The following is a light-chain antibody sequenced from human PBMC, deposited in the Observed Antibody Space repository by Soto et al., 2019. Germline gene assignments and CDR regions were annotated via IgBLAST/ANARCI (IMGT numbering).Light chain of an antibody. Sequence: EIILTQSPDTLSLSPGERATLSGRASQTVSSNYVAWCQQRPGQAPRLLIYGASTRAAGIPDRFSGSVSRTDFTLTITRLEPEDFAVYYCQQYDSSPITFGQGTRLEIK. V-gene: IGKV3-20*01. J-gene: IGKJ5*01. CDR2: GAS. CDR1: QTVSSNY. CDR3: QQYDSSPIT.